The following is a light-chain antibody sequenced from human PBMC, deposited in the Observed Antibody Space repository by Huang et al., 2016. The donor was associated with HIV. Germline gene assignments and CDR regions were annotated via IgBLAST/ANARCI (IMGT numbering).Light chain of an antibody. CDR3: QQRTNWPQLT. Sequence: DIVLTQSPATLSLSPGERATLPCRASQSVSSYVAWYQQGLGQAPRLLIYDASNRATGIPARFSGSGSGTDFTLTISSLEPEDFAVYSCQQRTNWPQLTFGGGTKVEIK. V-gene: IGKV3-11*01. J-gene: IGKJ4*01. CDR1: QSVSSY. CDR2: DAS.